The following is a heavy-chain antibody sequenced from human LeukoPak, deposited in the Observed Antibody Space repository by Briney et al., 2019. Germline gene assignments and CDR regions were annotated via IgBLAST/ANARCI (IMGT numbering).Heavy chain of an antibody. Sequence: GGSLGRDCAASGVILTNCVVIWGRHAPGKGLEWVASIKQDANEKYYVDSVKGRFTISRDNAKNSLYLQMNSLRAEDTALYYCARGGYFRLDYWGQGTLVTVSS. V-gene: IGHV3-7*03. CDR1: GVILTNCV. J-gene: IGHJ4*02. CDR2: IKQDANEK. CDR3: ARGGYFRLDY. D-gene: IGHD2-21*01.